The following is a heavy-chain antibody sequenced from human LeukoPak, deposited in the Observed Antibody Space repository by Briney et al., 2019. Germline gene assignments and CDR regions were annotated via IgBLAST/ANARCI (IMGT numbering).Heavy chain of an antibody. V-gene: IGHV1-2*06. CDR1: GYTFTGYY. D-gene: IGHD3-22*01. CDR3: ARAETGTYYYDSSSSFDY. CDR2: INPNSGGT. J-gene: IGHJ4*02. Sequence: ASVKVSCKASGYTFTGYYMHWVRQAPGQGLEWMGRINPNSGGTNYAQKFQGRVTMTRDTSISTAYMELSRLRSDDTAVYYCARAETGTYYYDSSSSFDYWGQGTLVTVSS.